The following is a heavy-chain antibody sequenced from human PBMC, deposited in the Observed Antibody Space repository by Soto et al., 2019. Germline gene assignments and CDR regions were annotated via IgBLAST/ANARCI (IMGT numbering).Heavy chain of an antibody. CDR1: GFTFSSYG. D-gene: IGHD6-13*01. CDR3: ENTLRQQLVLKGGWPPYYGMDV. V-gene: IGHV3-30*18. J-gene: IGHJ6*02. CDR2: ISYDGSNK. Sequence: QVQLVESGGGVVQPGRSLRLSCAASGFTFSSYGMHWVRQAPGKGLEWVAVISYDGSNKYYADSVKGRFTISRDNSKNTLYLQMNSLRAEDTAVYYCENTLRQQLVLKGGWPPYYGMDVWGQGTTVTVS.